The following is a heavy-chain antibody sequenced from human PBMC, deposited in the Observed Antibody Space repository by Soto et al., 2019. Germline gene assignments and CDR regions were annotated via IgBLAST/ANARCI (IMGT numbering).Heavy chain of an antibody. V-gene: IGHV4-39*01. CDR2: IYYSGRT. D-gene: IGHD2-21*02. Sequence: SETLSLTCIVSGESISSSSYYWGWIRQPPGKGLEWIGRIYYSGRTYYNPSFKIRVTISIDTSKNQFSLKLSSVTATDTAVYYCARQRTTVVTLAYFDHWGQGAPVTVSS. CDR1: GESISSSSYY. J-gene: IGHJ4*02. CDR3: ARQRTTVVTLAYFDH.